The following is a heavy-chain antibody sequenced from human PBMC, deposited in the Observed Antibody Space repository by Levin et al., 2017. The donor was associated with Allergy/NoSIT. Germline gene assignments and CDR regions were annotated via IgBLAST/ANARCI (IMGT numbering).Heavy chain of an antibody. Sequence: SQTLSLTCAISGDSVSSNSVAWNWIRQSPSRGLEWLGRTYYRSNWRNDYALSVKGRITINADTSNNQFSLHLTSVTPEDTAIYYCARDQGSAWSNWFDPWGQGTLVTVSS. J-gene: IGHJ5*02. CDR3: ARDQGSAWSNWFDP. CDR1: GDSVSSNSVA. D-gene: IGHD6-13*01. V-gene: IGHV6-1*01. CDR2: TYYRSNWRN.